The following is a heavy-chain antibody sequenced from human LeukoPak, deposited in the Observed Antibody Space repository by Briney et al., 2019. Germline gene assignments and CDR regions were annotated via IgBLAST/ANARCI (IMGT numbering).Heavy chain of an antibody. J-gene: IGHJ4*02. CDR2: ISGSGGST. CDR3: AKDEGEMGYYDSSGYPD. D-gene: IGHD3-22*01. CDR1: GFTFSSYA. V-gene: IGHV3-23*01. Sequence: PGGSLRLSCAASGFTFSSYAMSWVRQAPGKGLEWVSAISGSGGSTYYADSVKGRFTISRDNSKKTLYLQMNSLRAEDTAVYYCAKDEGEMGYYDSSGYPDWGQGTLVTVSS.